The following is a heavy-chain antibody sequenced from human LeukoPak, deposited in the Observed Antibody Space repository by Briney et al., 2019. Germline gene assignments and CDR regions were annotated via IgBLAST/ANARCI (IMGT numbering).Heavy chain of an antibody. V-gene: IGHV3-30*02. Sequence: GGSLRLSCSTSGFMFSSYGMHWVRRAPGKGLEWVTFIRYDGSNKYYGDSVKGRFTISRDNSKNMLYLQMNSLRAEDTAVYYCIKGHEYMDVWGKGTTVTVSS. CDR1: GFMFSSYG. CDR2: IRYDGSNK. J-gene: IGHJ6*03. CDR3: IKGHEYMDV.